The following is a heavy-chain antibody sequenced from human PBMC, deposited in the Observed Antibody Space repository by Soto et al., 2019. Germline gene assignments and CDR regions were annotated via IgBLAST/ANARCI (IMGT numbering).Heavy chain of an antibody. CDR2: INHSGST. Sequence: QVQLQQWGAGLLKPSETLSLTCAVYGGSFSGYYWSWIRQPPGKGLEWIGEINHSGSTNYNPSLKSRVTISVDTSKNQFSLKLSSVTAADTAVYYCARESIVVVVAATPNYYYDMDVWGKGTTVTVSS. CDR1: GGSFSGYY. V-gene: IGHV4-34*01. J-gene: IGHJ6*03. CDR3: ARESIVVVVAATPNYYYDMDV. D-gene: IGHD2-15*01.